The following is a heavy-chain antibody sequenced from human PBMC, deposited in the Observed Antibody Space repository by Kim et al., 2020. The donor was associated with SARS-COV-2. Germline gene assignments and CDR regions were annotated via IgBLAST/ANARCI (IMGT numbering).Heavy chain of an antibody. CDR2: ITKDGGFK. V-gene: IGHV3-30*03. CDR1: GFTFSNYG. CDR3: ARDHGARYIYHGLDV. Sequence: GGSLRLSCAASGFTFSNYGLHWVRQAPGKGLEWVAGITKDGGFKNYVDSVKGRFTISRDNSKSTLYLQMNSLRGEDTAVYYCARDHGARYIYHGLDVW. J-gene: IGHJ6*01. D-gene: IGHD2-21*02.